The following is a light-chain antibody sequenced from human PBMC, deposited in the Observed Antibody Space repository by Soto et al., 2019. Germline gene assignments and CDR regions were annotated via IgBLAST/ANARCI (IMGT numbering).Light chain of an antibody. CDR3: SSYTSSSTVV. CDR1: SSNIGSNT. Sequence: QSVLTQPPSASGTPGQRVTISCSGSSSNIGSNTVNWYQQLPGTAPKLMIYDVSNRPSGVSNRFSGSKSGNTASLTISGLQAEDEADYYCSSYTSSSTVVFGGGTKLTVL. CDR2: DVS. V-gene: IGLV1-44*01. J-gene: IGLJ2*01.